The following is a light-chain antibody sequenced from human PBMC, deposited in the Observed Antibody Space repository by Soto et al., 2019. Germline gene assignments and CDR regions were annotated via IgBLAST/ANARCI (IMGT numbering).Light chain of an antibody. J-gene: IGKJ1*01. CDR1: QSISNY. V-gene: IGKV1-39*01. CDR3: QQSYSTPPT. CDR2: AAS. Sequence: DIQMTQSPSALSAAVGDSVTITCRASQSISNYLNWYQQRTGKAPKLLISAASNLQSGVPSRFSGSGSGTDFTLTISSLQPADFATYYCQQSYSTPPTFGQGTKVEIK.